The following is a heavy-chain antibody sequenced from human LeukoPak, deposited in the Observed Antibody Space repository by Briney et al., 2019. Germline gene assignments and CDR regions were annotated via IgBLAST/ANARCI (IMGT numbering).Heavy chain of an antibody. J-gene: IGHJ4*02. CDR1: GFTFGTHW. Sequence: GGSLRLSCAASGFTFGTHWMTWVRQAPGKGLEWVANIQPDGTAKEYVGSVKGRFSIPRDNAENSVYLQMNSLRAEDTAVYYCARWNYDSLTGYYIDYWGQGILVAVSS. D-gene: IGHD3-9*01. CDR3: ARWNYDSLTGYYIDY. CDR2: IQPDGTAK. V-gene: IGHV3-7*01.